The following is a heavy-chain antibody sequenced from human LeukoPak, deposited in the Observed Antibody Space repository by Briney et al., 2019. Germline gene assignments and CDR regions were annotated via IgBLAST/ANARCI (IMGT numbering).Heavy chain of an antibody. Sequence: SQTLSLTCAISGGSVSSNSVAWNWIRQSPSRGLEWLGRTFYRSKWYNEYAVSVKSRITINADTSKNQFSLQLNSVTPEDTGVYCCAAFGDNYYGMDVWGQGTTVTVSS. CDR2: TFYRSKWYN. J-gene: IGHJ6*02. D-gene: IGHD3-16*01. V-gene: IGHV6-1*01. CDR1: GGSVSSNSVA. CDR3: AAFGDNYYGMDV.